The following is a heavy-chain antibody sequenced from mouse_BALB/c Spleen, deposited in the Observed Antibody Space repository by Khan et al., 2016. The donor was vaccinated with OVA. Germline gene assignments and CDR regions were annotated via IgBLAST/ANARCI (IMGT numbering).Heavy chain of an antibody. V-gene: IGHV1S132*01. CDR1: GYIFTSYW. CDR2: IYPGTDNT. D-gene: IGHD3-2*02. CDR3: AREEALYYFDY. Sequence: QVQLQQSGTELVRPGASVELSCKTSGYIFTSYWIHWVKQRSGQGLEWFARIYPGTDNTYYNEKLKDKVTLTADKSSSTVYMQLSSLKSEDSAVYFCAREEALYYFDYWGQGTTLTVSS. J-gene: IGHJ2*01.